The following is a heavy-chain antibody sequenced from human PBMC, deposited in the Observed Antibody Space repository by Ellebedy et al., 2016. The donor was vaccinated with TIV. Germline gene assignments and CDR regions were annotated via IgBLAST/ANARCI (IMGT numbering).Heavy chain of an antibody. CDR2: IFGSGGGI. CDR1: GFSFSRYA. Sequence: PGGSLRLSCAASGFSFSRYAMSWVRQAPGKGLEWVSGIFGSGGGISYADSVKGRFTISRDNSKSTLYLQMNSLRDEDTAMYYCAKDQVGGDGRWVFDIWGQGTMVTVSS. J-gene: IGHJ3*02. V-gene: IGHV3-23*01. CDR3: AKDQVGGDGRWVFDI. D-gene: IGHD3-16*01.